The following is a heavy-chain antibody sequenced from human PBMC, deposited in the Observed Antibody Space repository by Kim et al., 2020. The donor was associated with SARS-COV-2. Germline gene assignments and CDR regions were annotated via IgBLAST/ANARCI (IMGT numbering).Heavy chain of an antibody. CDR3: ANTRITIFGVVSTFDY. Sequence: GGSLRLSCAASGFTFSSYAMSWVRQAPGKGLEWVSAISGSGGSTYYADSVKGRFTISRDNSKNTLYLQMNSLRAEDTAVYYCANTRITIFGVVSTFDYWGQGTLVTVSS. J-gene: IGHJ4*02. D-gene: IGHD3-3*01. CDR2: ISGSGGST. V-gene: IGHV3-23*01. CDR1: GFTFSSYA.